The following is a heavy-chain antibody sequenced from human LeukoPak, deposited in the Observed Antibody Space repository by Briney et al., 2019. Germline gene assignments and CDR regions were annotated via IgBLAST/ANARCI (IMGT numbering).Heavy chain of an antibody. CDR1: GGSISSYY. CDR3: ARGFYYFDY. D-gene: IGHD3-10*01. J-gene: IGHJ4*02. V-gene: IGHV4-59*01. CDR2: IYYSGST. Sequence: SENLSLTCTVSGGSISSYYWSWIRQPPGKGLEWIGYIYYSGSTNYNPSLKSRVTISVDTSKNQFSLKLSSVTAADTAVYFCARGFYYFDYWGQGTRVTVSS.